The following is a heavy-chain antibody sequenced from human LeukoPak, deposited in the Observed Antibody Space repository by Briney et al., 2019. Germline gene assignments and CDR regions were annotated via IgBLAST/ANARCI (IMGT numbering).Heavy chain of an antibody. Sequence: ASVKVSCKASGYTFTSYDINWVRQATGQGLEWMGWMNPNSGNTGYAQKFQGRVTMTRNTSIGTAYMELSSLRSEDTAVYYCARELLVRDAFDIWGQGTMVTVSS. D-gene: IGHD1-26*01. CDR1: GYTFTSYD. J-gene: IGHJ3*02. CDR2: MNPNSGNT. V-gene: IGHV1-8*01. CDR3: ARELLVRDAFDI.